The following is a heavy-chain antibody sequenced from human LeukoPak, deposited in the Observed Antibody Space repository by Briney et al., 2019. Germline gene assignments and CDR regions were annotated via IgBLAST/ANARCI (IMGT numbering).Heavy chain of an antibody. Sequence: ASVKVSCKAPGYTFTSYAMNWVRQAPGQGLEWMGWISAYNGNTNYAQKLQGRVTMTTDTSTSTAYMELRSLRSDDTAVYYCARDVAVVVVAARDYYGMDVWGQGTTVTVSS. CDR2: ISAYNGNT. D-gene: IGHD2-15*01. J-gene: IGHJ6*02. V-gene: IGHV1-18*01. CDR1: GYTFTSYA. CDR3: ARDVAVVVVAARDYYGMDV.